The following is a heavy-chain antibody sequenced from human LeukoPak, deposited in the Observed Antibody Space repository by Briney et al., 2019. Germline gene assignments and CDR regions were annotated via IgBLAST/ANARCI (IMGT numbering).Heavy chain of an antibody. Sequence: GGSLRLSCAASGFTFSSYSMNWVRQAPGKGVAWVSSSSSSSSYIYYADSVKGRFTISRDNARNSLYLQMNSLRAEDTAVYYCARWGIAAAGTGYWGQGTLVTVSS. CDR3: ARWGIAAAGTGY. V-gene: IGHV3-21*01. D-gene: IGHD6-13*01. CDR2: SSSSSSYI. J-gene: IGHJ4*02. CDR1: GFTFSSYS.